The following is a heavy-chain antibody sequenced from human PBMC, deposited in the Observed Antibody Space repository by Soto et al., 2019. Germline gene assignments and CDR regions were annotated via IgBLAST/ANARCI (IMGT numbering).Heavy chain of an antibody. CDR2: IYYSGST. D-gene: IGHD3-9*01. CDR1: GGSISSYY. V-gene: IGHV4-59*01. CDR3: ARADFDWLGDYGMDV. J-gene: IGHJ6*02. Sequence: SETLSLTCTVSGGSISSYYWSWIRQPPGKGLEWIGYIYYSGSTNYNPSLKSRVTISVDTSKNQFSLKLSSVTAADTAVYYCARADFDWLGDYGMDVWGQGTTVTVSS.